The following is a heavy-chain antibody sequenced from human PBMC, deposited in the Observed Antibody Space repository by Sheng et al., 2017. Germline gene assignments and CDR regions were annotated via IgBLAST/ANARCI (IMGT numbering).Heavy chain of an antibody. CDR3: ARYCSGGSPNLGWFDP. J-gene: IGHJ5*02. V-gene: IGHV4-31*11. CDR1: GGSISSGGYY. Sequence: QVQLQESGPGLVKPSQTLSLTCAVSGGSISSGGYYWSWIRQHPGKGLEWIGYIYYSGSTYYNPSLKSRVTISVDTSKNQFSLKLSSVTAADTAVYYCARYCSGGSPNLGWFDPWGQGTLVTVSS. CDR2: IYYSGST. D-gene: IGHD2-15*01.